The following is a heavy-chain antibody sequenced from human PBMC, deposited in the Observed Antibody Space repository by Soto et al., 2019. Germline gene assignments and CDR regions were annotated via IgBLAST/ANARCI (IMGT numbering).Heavy chain of an antibody. D-gene: IGHD3-10*01. V-gene: IGHV4-59*02. CDR1: GGSVNNNY. J-gene: IGHJ4*02. CDR3: ARGGDNSPWYYSL. Sequence: QVQLHESGPGLVKPSETLSLTCTVSGGSVNNNYWSWIRQAPGRGLEWIGYIFSSGRANYNPSLESRVTISVDTSKNQLCLKLTFVTAADTAVYYCARGGDNSPWYYSLWGQGTLVAVSS. CDR2: IFSSGRA.